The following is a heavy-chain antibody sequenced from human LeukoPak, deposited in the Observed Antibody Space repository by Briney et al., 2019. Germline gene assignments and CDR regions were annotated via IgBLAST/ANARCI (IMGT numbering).Heavy chain of an antibody. CDR3: ARDSSSSWYLPSRR. V-gene: IGHV1-18*01. CDR1: GYTFTSYG. J-gene: IGHJ4*02. Sequence: GASVKVSCKASGYTFTSYGISWVRQAPGQGLEWMGWISTYNGNTNYAQKLQGRVTMTTDTSTSTAYMELRSLRSDDTAVYYCARDSSSSWYLPSRRWGQGTLVTVSS. CDR2: ISTYNGNT. D-gene: IGHD6-13*01.